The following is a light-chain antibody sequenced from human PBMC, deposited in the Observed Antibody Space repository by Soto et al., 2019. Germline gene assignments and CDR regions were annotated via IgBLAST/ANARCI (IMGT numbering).Light chain of an antibody. Sequence: QSALTQHPSASGSPGQSVAISCTGTSSDIGAYKFVSWYQQHPGKAPKLIIYEVSIRPSGVPDRFSGSKSGNTASLTVSGLLAEDEADYYCSLYAGSNNVVFGGGTKLTVL. CDR2: EVS. J-gene: IGLJ2*01. V-gene: IGLV2-8*01. CDR3: SLYAGSNNVV. CDR1: SSDIGAYKF.